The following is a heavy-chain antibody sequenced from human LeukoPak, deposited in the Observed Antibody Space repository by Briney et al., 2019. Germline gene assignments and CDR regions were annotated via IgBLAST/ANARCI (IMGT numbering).Heavy chain of an antibody. V-gene: IGHV3-7*01. CDR2: IKQDGSEK. D-gene: IGHD6-13*01. Sequence: PGGSLRLSCAASGFTFSSYWMSWVRQAPGKGLEWVANIKQDGSEKYYVDSVKGRFTISRDNAKNSLYLQMNSLRAEDTAVYYCASPIAAAEAQTDYWGQGTLVTVSS. CDR3: ASPIAAAEAQTDY. J-gene: IGHJ4*02. CDR1: GFTFSSYW.